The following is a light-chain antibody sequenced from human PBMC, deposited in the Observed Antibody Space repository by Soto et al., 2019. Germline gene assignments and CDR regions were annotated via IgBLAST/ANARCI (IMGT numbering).Light chain of an antibody. CDR3: QQYNNWPWT. CDR2: GAS. Sequence: EIVMTQSPATLSVSPGERATLSCRATQSVSTNLAWYQQKPGQAPSLLVYGASNMATGIPARFSGSGSGTDFTLTINSLQSEDFAVYYCQQYNNWPWTFGQGTKVEI. CDR1: QSVSTN. J-gene: IGKJ1*01. V-gene: IGKV3-15*01.